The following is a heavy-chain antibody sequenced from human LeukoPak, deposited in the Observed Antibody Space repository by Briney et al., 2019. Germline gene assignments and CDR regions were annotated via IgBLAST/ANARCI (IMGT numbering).Heavy chain of an antibody. CDR3: ARLPNYYFDY. Sequence: GGSLRLSCAASGFTFSDYYMSWIRQAPGKGLEWVSYISGNGNIIYYADSVKGRPTISRDNAKNTLFLQMNSLRAEDTALYYCARLPNYYFDYWDQGTLVTVSS. J-gene: IGHJ4*02. D-gene: IGHD5-24*01. V-gene: IGHV3-11*01. CDR2: ISGNGNII. CDR1: GFTFSDYY.